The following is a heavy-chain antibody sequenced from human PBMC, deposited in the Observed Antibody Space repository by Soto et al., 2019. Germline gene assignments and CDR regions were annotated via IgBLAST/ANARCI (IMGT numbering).Heavy chain of an antibody. CDR1: GGSFSGYY. CDR3: ARGKKGILRSYYYYGMDV. CDR2: INHSGST. Sequence: KASETLSLTCAVYGGSFSGYYWSWIRQPPGKGLEWIGEINHSGSTNYNPSLKSRVTISVDTSKNQFSLKLSSVTAADTAVYYCARGKKGILRSYYYYGMDVWGQGTTVTVSS. D-gene: IGHD3-10*02. V-gene: IGHV4-34*01. J-gene: IGHJ6*02.